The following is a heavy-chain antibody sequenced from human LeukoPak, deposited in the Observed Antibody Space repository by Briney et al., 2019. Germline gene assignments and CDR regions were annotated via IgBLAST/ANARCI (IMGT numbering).Heavy chain of an antibody. D-gene: IGHD5-12*01. CDR3: AREGRVSGYDFDC. CDR1: GFTFSSYW. Sequence: GGSLRLSCAASGFTFSSYWMHWVRQAPGKGLVWVSRINSDGSSITYADSVKGRFTISRDNAKNTLYLQMNSLRVEDTAVYYCAREGRVSGYDFDCWGQGTLATVSS. J-gene: IGHJ4*02. CDR2: INSDGSSI. V-gene: IGHV3-74*03.